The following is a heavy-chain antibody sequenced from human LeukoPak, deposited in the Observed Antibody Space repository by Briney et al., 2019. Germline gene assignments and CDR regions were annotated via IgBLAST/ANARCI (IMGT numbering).Heavy chain of an antibody. CDR2: ISSSSSYI. J-gene: IGHJ4*02. D-gene: IGHD6-19*01. CDR3: ARESSGSGWYGDDY. V-gene: IGHV3-21*01. CDR1: GFTFSSYS. Sequence: GGSLRLSCAASGFTFSSYSMNWVRQAPGKGLEWVSSISSSSSYIYYADSVKGRFTISRDNAKSSLYLQMNSLRAEDTAVYCCARESSGSGWYGDDYWGQGTLVTVSS.